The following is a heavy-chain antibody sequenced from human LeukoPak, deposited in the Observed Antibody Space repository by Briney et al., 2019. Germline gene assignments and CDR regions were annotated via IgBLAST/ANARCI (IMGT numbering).Heavy chain of an antibody. D-gene: IGHD6-19*01. J-gene: IGHJ3*02. CDR3: ARASIAVAGISDAFDI. CDR2: ISKDGSNN. CDR1: GFTFSSYG. V-gene: IGHV3-30*04. Sequence: GGSLRLSCAASGFTFSSYGLHWVRQAPGKGLEWVAVISKDGSNNYYADSVKGRFTISRDNSKNTLYLQMNSLRVEDTAVYYCARASIAVAGISDAFDIWGQGTMATVCS.